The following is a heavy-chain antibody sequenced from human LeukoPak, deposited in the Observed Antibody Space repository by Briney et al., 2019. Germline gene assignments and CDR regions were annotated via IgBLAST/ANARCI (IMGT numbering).Heavy chain of an antibody. Sequence: GGSLRLSCAASGFTFSGSWMHWVRQAPGKGLVWVSRIKSDGSTTSHADSVKGRFTISRDNTKNTLYLQMNSLRVEDTAVYYCASRDHLPYSYYYYGMDVWGQGTTVTVSS. J-gene: IGHJ6*02. CDR3: ASRDHLPYSYYYYGMDV. CDR1: GFTFSGSW. CDR2: IKSDGSTT. V-gene: IGHV3-74*01.